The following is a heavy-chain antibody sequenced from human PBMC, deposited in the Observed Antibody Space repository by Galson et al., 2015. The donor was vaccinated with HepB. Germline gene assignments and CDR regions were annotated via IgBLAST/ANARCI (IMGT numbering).Heavy chain of an antibody. Sequence: SVKVSCKASGFTFTSSAMQWVRQARGQRLEWIGWIVVGSGNTNYAQKFQERVTITRDMSTSTAYMELSSLRSEDTAVYYCAADPSSGSTPVMDVWGQGTTVTVSS. CDR3: AADPSSGSTPVMDV. V-gene: IGHV1-58*02. D-gene: IGHD3-10*01. CDR1: GFTFTSSA. CDR2: IVVGSGNT. J-gene: IGHJ6*02.